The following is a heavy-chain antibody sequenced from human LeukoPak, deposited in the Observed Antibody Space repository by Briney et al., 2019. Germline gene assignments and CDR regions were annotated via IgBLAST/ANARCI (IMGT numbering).Heavy chain of an antibody. D-gene: IGHD2-15*01. J-gene: IGHJ4*02. CDR2: ISSNGDFT. CDR1: RFTFNTYA. V-gene: IGHV3-23*01. CDR3: ARVKRDCSGGTCYSYDY. Sequence: GGSLRLSCVASRFTFNTYAVNWVRQAPGKGLEWVSAISSNGDFTYYADSVRGRFTISRDNSKNTVFLQINGLRAEDTAVYYCARVKRDCSGGTCYSYDYWGQGTLVTVSS.